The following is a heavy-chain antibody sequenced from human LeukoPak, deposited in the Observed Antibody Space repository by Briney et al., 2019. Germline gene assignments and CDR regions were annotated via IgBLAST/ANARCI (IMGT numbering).Heavy chain of an antibody. CDR1: GYSISSGYY. CDR3: ARLRTYDFWSGYYGGEDY. J-gene: IGHJ4*02. Sequence: SETLSLTCAVSGYSISSGYYWGWIRPPPGKGLEGIGIIYHSGSTYYNPSLKRRVTISVDTSKNQFSLKLRSVTAADTAVYYCARLRTYDFWSGYYGGEDYWGQGTLVTASS. CDR2: IYHSGST. V-gene: IGHV4-38-2*01. D-gene: IGHD3-3*01.